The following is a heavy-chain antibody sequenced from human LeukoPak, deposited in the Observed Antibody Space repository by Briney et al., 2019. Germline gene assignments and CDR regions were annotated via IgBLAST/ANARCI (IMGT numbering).Heavy chain of an antibody. CDR1: GYSSTSYW. CDR3: ARQDSGSYYRVYFDY. D-gene: IGHD1-26*01. J-gene: IGHJ4*02. V-gene: IGHV5-51*01. CDR2: IYPGDSDT. Sequence: GESLKISCKGSGYSSTSYWIGWVRQMPGKGLEWMGIIYPGDSDTRYSPSFQGQVTISADKSISTAYLQWSSLKASDTAMYYCARQDSGSYYRVYFDYWGQGTLVTVSS.